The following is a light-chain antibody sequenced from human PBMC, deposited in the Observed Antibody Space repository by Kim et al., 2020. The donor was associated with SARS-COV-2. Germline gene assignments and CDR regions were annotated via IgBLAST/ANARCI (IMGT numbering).Light chain of an antibody. CDR2: EVS. V-gene: IGLV2-8*01. CDR1: SSDVGQYNY. CDR3: SSYAGTNSLL. Sequence: SVAISCNGTSSDVGQYNYDCWYQHDRGKAPKLLIYEVSMRPSGVHRRFSGSKSGNTASLTVSGLQAEDEGDYYCSSYAGTNSLLFGGGTQLTVL. J-gene: IGLJ3*02.